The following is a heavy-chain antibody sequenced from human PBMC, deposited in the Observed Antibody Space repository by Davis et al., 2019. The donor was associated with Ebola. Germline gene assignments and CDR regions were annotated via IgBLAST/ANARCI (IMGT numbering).Heavy chain of an antibody. CDR1: GGSISSGSYY. CDR2: IYTSGST. J-gene: IGHJ6*02. V-gene: IGHV4-61*09. D-gene: IGHD3-3*01. Sequence: PSETLSLTCTVSGGSISSGSYYWSWIRQPAGKGLEWIGHIYTSGSTNYNPSLKSRVTISVDTSKNQFSLKLSSVTAADTAVYYCARESYYDFWSGSLLLDGMDVWGQGTTVTVSS. CDR3: ARESYYDFWSGSLLLDGMDV.